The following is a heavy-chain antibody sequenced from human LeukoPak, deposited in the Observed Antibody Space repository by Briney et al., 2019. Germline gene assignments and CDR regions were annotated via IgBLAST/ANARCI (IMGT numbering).Heavy chain of an antibody. CDR1: GFTVSSNY. D-gene: IGHD4-17*01. Sequence: GGSLRLSCAASGFTVSSNYMSWVRQAPEKGLEWVSVIYSGGSTYYADSVKGRFTISRDNSKNTLYLQMNSLRAEDTAVYYCARDPNYGDWYFDLWGRGTLVPVSS. CDR3: ARDPNYGDWYFDL. V-gene: IGHV3-66*01. J-gene: IGHJ2*01. CDR2: IYSGGST.